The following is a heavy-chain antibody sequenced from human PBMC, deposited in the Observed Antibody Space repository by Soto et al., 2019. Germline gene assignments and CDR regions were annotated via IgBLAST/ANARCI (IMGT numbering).Heavy chain of an antibody. Sequence: ESLQISGKACGDSVYTSWIGWSRQMPGRGLEWMGIIYPGDSDTRYSPSFQGQVIISADRSTSAAYLQWTSLKASDSAMYYCARQGDANEYSYFDYWGQGTLVTVSS. D-gene: IGHD2-8*01. J-gene: IGHJ4*02. CDR2: IYPGDSDT. CDR1: GDSVYTSW. CDR3: ARQGDANEYSYFDY. V-gene: IGHV5-51*01.